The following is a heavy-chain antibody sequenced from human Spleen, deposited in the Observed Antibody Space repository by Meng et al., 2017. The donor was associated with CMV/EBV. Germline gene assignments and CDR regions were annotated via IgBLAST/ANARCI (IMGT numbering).Heavy chain of an antibody. D-gene: IGHD1-26*01. Sequence: ASVKVSCKASGYTFSSYYIHWVRQAPGQGLEWIGWINPNTGVTESAQRFQGRVTVTRDASSRAANMELTSLTSDDTAVYYCAREELVDSCLDYWGQGTLVTVSS. J-gene: IGHJ4*02. CDR1: GYTFSSYY. CDR3: AREELVDSCLDY. V-gene: IGHV1-2*02. CDR2: INPNTGVT.